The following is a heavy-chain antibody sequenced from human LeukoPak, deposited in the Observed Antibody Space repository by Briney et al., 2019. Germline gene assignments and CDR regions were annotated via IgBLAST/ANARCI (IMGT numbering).Heavy chain of an antibody. D-gene: IGHD4-17*01. CDR2: IWYDGSNK. V-gene: IGHV3-33*01. J-gene: IGHJ4*02. CDR1: GFTFSSYG. CDR3: ARASYGDFREYYFDY. Sequence: QPGGSLRLSCAASGFTFSSYGMHWVRQAPGKGLEWVAVIWYDGSNKYYADSVKGRFTISRDNSKNTLYLQVNSLRAEDTAVYYCARASYGDFREYYFDYWGQGTLVTVSS.